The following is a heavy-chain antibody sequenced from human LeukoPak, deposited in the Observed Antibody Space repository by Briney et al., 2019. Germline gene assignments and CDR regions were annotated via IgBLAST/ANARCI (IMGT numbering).Heavy chain of an antibody. D-gene: IGHD2-2*01. Sequence: SETLSLTCAVYGGSFSGYYWGWVRQPPGKGLEWSGEINHSGSTNYNPSLKSRVTISVDTSKNQFSLKLSSVTAADTAVYYCARGRSGYCSSTSCRRNWFDPWGQGTLVTVSS. CDR1: GGSFSGYY. V-gene: IGHV4-34*01. J-gene: IGHJ5*02. CDR3: ARGRSGYCSSTSCRRNWFDP. CDR2: INHSGST.